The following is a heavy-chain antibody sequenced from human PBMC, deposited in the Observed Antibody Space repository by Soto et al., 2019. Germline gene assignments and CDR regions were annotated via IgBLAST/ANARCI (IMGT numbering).Heavy chain of an antibody. CDR1: GFTFSNYE. CDR3: AKDGNWGFCDY. J-gene: IGHJ4*02. CDR2: ISSSGGNI. V-gene: IGHV3-48*03. D-gene: IGHD7-27*01. Sequence: PGGSLRLSCAASGFTFSNYELNWVRQALGKGLEWVSYISSSGGNIYYADSVKGRFTISRDNAKNSLFLQMNSLRAEDTAVYYCAKDGNWGFCDYWGQGTLVTVSS.